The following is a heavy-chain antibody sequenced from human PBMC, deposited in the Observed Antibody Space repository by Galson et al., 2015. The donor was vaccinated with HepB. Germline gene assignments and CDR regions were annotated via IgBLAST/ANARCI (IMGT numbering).Heavy chain of an antibody. CDR3: ARLGGYYGAGSYSNWFDP. D-gene: IGHD3-10*01. Sequence: LSLTCTVSGGSISNYYWSWIRQPPGKGLQWIGYIYYRGSTNYNPSLKSRVTIPVDTSKNQFSLKLSCVTAADTAVYYCARLGGYYGAGSYSNWFDPWVQGTLVTVSS. CDR2: IYYRGST. V-gene: IGHV4-59*01. CDR1: GGSISNYY. J-gene: IGHJ5*02.